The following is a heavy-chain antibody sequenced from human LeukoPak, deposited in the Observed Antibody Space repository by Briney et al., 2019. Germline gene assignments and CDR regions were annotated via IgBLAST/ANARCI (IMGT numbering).Heavy chain of an antibody. D-gene: IGHD5-18*01. CDR3: ARESGYSYGSYFDY. Sequence: GGSLRLSCAASGFTFSSYAMSWVRQAPGKGLEWVSGISGSGGSTYYADSVKGRFTISRDNSKNTLYLQMNSLRAEDTAVYYCARESGYSYGSYFDYWGQGTLVTVSS. CDR2: ISGSGGST. V-gene: IGHV3-23*01. CDR1: GFTFSSYA. J-gene: IGHJ4*02.